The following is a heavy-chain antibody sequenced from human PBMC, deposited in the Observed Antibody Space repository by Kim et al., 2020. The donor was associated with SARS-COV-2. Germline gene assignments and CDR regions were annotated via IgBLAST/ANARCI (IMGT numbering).Heavy chain of an antibody. D-gene: IGHD1-26*01. CDR2: ISYDGINT. CDR3: ARRVGPNPRFDC. J-gene: IGHJ4*02. CDR1: GFTFSSYA. V-gene: IGHV3-30*04. Sequence: GGSLRLSCAASGFTFSSYAMHWVRQAPGKGLEWVAAISYDGINTYYIDSVKGRFTISRDNSKNTLYLQMNSLRPEDTAVYYCARRVGPNPRFDCWGQGALVTVSS.